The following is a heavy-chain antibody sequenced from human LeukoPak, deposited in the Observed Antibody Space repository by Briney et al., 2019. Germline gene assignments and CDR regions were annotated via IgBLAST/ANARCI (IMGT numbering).Heavy chain of an antibody. V-gene: IGHV3-23*01. CDR1: GFTFSSYA. CDR3: AKGGSRITIFGVVLMDV. J-gene: IGHJ6*02. D-gene: IGHD3-3*01. Sequence: GGSLRLSCAASGFTFSSYAMSWVRQAPGKGLEWVSAISGSGGSTYYADSVKGRFTISRDNSKNTLYLQMNSLRAEDTAVYYCAKGGSRITIFGVVLMDVWGQGTTVTVSS. CDR2: ISGSGGST.